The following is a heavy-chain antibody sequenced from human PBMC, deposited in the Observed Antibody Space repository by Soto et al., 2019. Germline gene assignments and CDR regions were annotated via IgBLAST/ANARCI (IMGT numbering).Heavy chain of an antibody. CDR3: ARGWFGPDV. CDR1: EFTFSGRS. CDR2: IDKVGTDS. J-gene: IGHJ6*03. V-gene: IGHV3-74*02. Sequence: EVQLLESGGGLVQPGGSLRLSCAASEFTFSGRSVHWVRQAPGKGLVWVSGIDKVGTDSTYADSVKGRFTSSRDNAKNTVYLQMNSLRVEVTAVYYCARGWFGPDVWGKGTTVTVSS. D-gene: IGHD3-10*01.